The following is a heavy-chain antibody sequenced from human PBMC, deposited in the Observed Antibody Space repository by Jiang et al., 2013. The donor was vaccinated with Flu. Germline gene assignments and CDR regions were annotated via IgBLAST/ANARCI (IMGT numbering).Heavy chain of an antibody. J-gene: IGHJ6*02. Sequence: GLVKPSQTLSLTCTVSGGSISSSSYYWGWIRQPPGKGLEWIGSIYYSGSTYYNPSLKSRVTISVDTSKNQFSLKLSSVTAADTAVYYCARTYYDFWSGFGGMDVWGQGTTVTVSS. CDR2: IYYSGST. V-gene: IGHV4-39*01. D-gene: IGHD3-3*01. CDR3: ARTYYDFWSGFGGMDV. CDR1: GGSISSSSYY.